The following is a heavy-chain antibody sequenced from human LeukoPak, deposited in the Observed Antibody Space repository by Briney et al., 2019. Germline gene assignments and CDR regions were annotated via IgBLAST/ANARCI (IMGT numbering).Heavy chain of an antibody. CDR1: GGSISSGGYY. D-gene: IGHD2-2*02. CDR3: ARGPVVPAAIIWFDP. Sequence: SQTPSLTCTVSGGSISSGGYYWSWIRQHPGKGLEWIGYIYYSGSTYYNPSLKSRVTISVDTSKNQFSLKLSSVTAADTAVYYCARGPVVPAAIIWFDPWGQGTLVTVSS. CDR2: IYYSGST. V-gene: IGHV4-31*03. J-gene: IGHJ5*02.